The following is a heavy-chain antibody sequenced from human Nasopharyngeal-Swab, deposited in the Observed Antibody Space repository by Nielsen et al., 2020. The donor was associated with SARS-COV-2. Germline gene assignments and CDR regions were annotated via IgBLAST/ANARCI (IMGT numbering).Heavy chain of an antibody. D-gene: IGHD2-8*01. Sequence: SETLSLTCTVSSGSVGSYHWSWIRQPPGKGLEWIGFVYTSGNTDYNPSLKSRGTISMDTSKNQFSLKLISVTAADTALYYCARGCISDWTYSYYMDVWGKGTTVTVSS. V-gene: IGHV4-59*02. CDR2: VYTSGNT. CDR1: SGSVGSYH. J-gene: IGHJ6*03. CDR3: ARGCISDWTYSYYMDV.